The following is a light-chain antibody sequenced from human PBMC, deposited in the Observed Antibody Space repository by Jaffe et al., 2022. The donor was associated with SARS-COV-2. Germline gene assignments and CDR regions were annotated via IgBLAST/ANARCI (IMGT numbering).Light chain of an antibody. CDR1: TSDIGRYDY. Sequence: QSAPTQPASVSGSLGQSVTISCIGTTSDIGRYDYVSWYQQHPGKAPKLLIFGATKRPSGVPDRFSGSKSGNTASLTISGLQPEDEADYFCTSHIPESPYFFGAGTKVTVL. CDR2: GAT. V-gene: IGLV2-14*01. CDR3: TSHIPESPYF. J-gene: IGLJ1*01.